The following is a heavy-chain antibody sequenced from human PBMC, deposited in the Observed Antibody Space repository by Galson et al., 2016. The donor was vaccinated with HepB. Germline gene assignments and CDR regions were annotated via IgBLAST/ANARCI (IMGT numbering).Heavy chain of an antibody. J-gene: IGHJ6*02. CDR3: ASFRDYYYGMDV. CDR2: TFYRSKWYN. V-gene: IGHV6-1*01. Sequence: CAISGDSVSGNSVAWNWIRQSPSRGLEWLGRTFYRSKWYNEYAVSVKSRITITPDTSKDQFSLQLNSVTPEETAVYYCASFRDYYYGMDVWGQGTTASVSS. CDR1: GDSVSGNSVA.